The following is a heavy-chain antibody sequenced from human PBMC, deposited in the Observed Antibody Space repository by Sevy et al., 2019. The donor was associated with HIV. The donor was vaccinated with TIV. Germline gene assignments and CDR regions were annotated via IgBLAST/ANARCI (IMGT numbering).Heavy chain of an antibody. Sequence: GGSLRLSCAASGFTLGSYTMNWVRQAPGEGLEWVASISATGGSTYYAAPVKGRFTISREVSKGLLYLQMNSLTAEDTAIFYCAKTLQKLPFHPHYFDYWGQGTLVTVSS. D-gene: IGHD2-21*02. CDR3: AKTLQKLPFHPHYFDY. J-gene: IGHJ4*02. CDR2: ISATGGST. V-gene: IGHV3-23*01. CDR1: GFTLGSYT.